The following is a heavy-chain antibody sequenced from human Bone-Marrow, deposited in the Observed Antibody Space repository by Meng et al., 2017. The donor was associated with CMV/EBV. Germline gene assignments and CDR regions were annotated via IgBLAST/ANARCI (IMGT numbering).Heavy chain of an antibody. CDR3: AKDRGQVWFYGMDV. CDR2: ISWNSGSV. CDR1: GFTFDDYA. Sequence: SLKISCAASGFTFDDYAMHWVRQAPGKGLEWVSGISWNSGSVGYADSVKGRFTISRDNAKNSLYLQMNSLRAEDTALYYCAKDRGQVWFYGMDVWGQGTMVTVSS. V-gene: IGHV3-9*01. D-gene: IGHD5-18*01. J-gene: IGHJ6*02.